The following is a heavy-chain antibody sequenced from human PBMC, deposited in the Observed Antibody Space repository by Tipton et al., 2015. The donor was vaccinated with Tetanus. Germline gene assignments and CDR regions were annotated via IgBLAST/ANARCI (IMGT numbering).Heavy chain of an antibody. CDR1: GGSISSYY. CDR2: IYYSGST. J-gene: IGHJ6*03. V-gene: IGHV4-59*01. CDR3: ARSEQQLVRGYYYDYYMDV. D-gene: IGHD6-13*01. Sequence: TLSLTCTVSGGSISSYYWSWIRQPPGKGLEWIGYIYYSGSTNYNPSLKSRVTISVDTSKNQFSLKLSSVTAADTAVYYCARSEQQLVRGYYYDYYMDVWGKGTTVTVSS.